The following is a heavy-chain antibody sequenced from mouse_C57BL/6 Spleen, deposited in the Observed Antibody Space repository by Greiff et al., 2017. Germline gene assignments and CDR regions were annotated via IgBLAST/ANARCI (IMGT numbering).Heavy chain of an antibody. CDR1: GFTFSDYG. CDR2: ISRGSSTI. Sequence: EVKLVESGGGLVKPGGSLKLSCAASGFTFSDYGMHWVRQAPEKGLEWVAYISRGSSTIYYADTVKGRFTISRDNAKNTLFLQMTSLRSEDTAMYYCARELAYYFDYWGQGTTLTVSS. J-gene: IGHJ2*01. CDR3: ARELAYYFDY. V-gene: IGHV5-17*01.